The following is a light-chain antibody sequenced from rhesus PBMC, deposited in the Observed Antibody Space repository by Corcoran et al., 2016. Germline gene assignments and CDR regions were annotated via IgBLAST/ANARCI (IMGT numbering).Light chain of an antibody. CDR3: VQAIAFPWT. CDR1: QSLLHSNGNTY. J-gene: IGKJ1*01. Sequence: DIVMTQTPLSLPITPGEPASIPCRSSQSLLHSNGNTYLHWYLQKPGQSPQLLIYGGSNRASGVPDTFSGSGSGTDFTLKISKVEAEDVGVYYCVQAIAFPWTFGQGTKVEIK. CDR2: GGS. V-gene: IGKV2-72*01.